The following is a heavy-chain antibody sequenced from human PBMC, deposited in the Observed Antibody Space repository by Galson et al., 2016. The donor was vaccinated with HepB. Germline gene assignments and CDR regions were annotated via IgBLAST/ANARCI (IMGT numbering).Heavy chain of an antibody. J-gene: IGHJ6*03. D-gene: IGHD2-8*02. V-gene: IGHV1-2*06. Sequence: SVKVSCKASGYTFTDYYFMYWVRQAPGQGLEWIGRINPNTGDTNYAQKFQGRVTMTRDTSISTAHMDLTRLTDEDTAVYYCARDKGEAGGQHYFYMDVWGKGTTVTVSS. CDR1: GYTFTDYYF. CDR3: ARDKGEAGGQHYFYMDV. CDR2: INPNTGDT.